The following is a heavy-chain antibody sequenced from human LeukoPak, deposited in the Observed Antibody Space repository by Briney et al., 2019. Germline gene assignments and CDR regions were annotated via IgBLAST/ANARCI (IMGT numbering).Heavy chain of an antibody. Sequence: GGSLRLSCAASGFTFSSYWMHWVRQAPGKGLVWVSRINSDGSSTSYADSVKGRFTISRDNAKNTLYLQMNSLRAEDTAVYYCASWYYYGSGSYQTYYHYYYMDVWGKGTTVTVSS. V-gene: IGHV3-74*01. CDR3: ASWYYYGSGSYQTYYHYYYMDV. J-gene: IGHJ6*03. CDR2: INSDGSST. CDR1: GFTFSSYW. D-gene: IGHD3-10*01.